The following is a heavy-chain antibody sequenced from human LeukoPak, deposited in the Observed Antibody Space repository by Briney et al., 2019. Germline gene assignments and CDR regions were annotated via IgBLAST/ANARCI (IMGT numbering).Heavy chain of an antibody. J-gene: IGHJ6*03. Sequence: GGSLRLSCAASGFTFDDYTMHWVRQAPGKGLEGVSLISWDDGSTYYADSVKGRFTISRDNSKNTLYLQMNSLRAEDTAVYYCAKDVIVVSSQGVYYYYYYYMDVWGKGTTVAVSS. CDR3: AKDVIVVSSQGVYYYYYYYMDV. V-gene: IGHV3-43*01. CDR2: ISWDDGST. CDR1: GFTFDDYT. D-gene: IGHD2-15*01.